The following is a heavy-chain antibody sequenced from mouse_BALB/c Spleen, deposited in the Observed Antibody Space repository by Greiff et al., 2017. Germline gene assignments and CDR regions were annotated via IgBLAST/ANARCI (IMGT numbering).Heavy chain of an antibody. D-gene: IGHD2-2*01. V-gene: IGHV3-8*02. Sequence: EVQLVESGPSLVKPSQTLSLTCSVTGDSITSGYWNWIRKFPGNKLEYMGYISYSGSTYYNPSLKSRISITRDTSKNQYYLQLNSVTTEDTATYYCARYEGGYYCAMDYWGQGTSVTVSS. CDR2: ISYSGST. CDR1: GDSITSGY. J-gene: IGHJ4*01. CDR3: ARYEGGYYCAMDY.